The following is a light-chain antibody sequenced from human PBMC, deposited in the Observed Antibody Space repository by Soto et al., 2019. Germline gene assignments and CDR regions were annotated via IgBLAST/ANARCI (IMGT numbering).Light chain of an antibody. CDR3: QQYVSSPLT. Sequence: EIVLTQSPGTLTLSPGERAALSCRASQSVSSNHLAWYQQRPGQAPRLLIYGASSRATGIPDRFSGSGSGTDFTLTISRLEPEHFAVYYCQQYVSSPLTFGGGTRVEI. J-gene: IGKJ4*01. CDR2: GAS. V-gene: IGKV3-20*01. CDR1: QSVSSNH.